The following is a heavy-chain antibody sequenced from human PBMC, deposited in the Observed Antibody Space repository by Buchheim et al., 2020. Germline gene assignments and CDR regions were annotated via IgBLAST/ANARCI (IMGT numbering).Heavy chain of an antibody. D-gene: IGHD6-6*01. V-gene: IGHV3-33*01. CDR3: ARGGSIAAPLFDY. J-gene: IGHJ4*02. CDR2: IWYDGSNK. CDR1: GFTFSSYG. Sequence: QVQLVESGGGVVQPGRSLRLSCAASGFTFSSYGMHWVRQAPGKGLEWVAVIWYDGSNKYYADSVKGRFTISRDNSKNTPYLQMNSLRAEDTAVYYCARGGSIAAPLFDYWGQGTL.